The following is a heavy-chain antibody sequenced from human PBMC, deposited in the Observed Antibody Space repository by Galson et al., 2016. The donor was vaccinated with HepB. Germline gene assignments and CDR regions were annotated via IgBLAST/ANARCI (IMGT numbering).Heavy chain of an antibody. CDR2: ISYDGDNL. CDR1: GFTFNNYG. D-gene: IGHD5-18*01. Sequence: SLRLSCAASGFTFNNYGMHWVRQAPGKGLEWVAVISYDGDNLYYRDSVKGRFTISRDNSQNTLYLQMHSLRAEDTAVYYCAKDVALVTWLFDYWGQGTLVTVSS. J-gene: IGHJ4*02. CDR3: AKDVALVTWLFDY. V-gene: IGHV3-30*18.